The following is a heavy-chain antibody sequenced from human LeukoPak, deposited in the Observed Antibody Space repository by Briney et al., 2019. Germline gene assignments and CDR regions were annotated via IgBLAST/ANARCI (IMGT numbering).Heavy chain of an antibody. CDR1: GGSFSGYY. CDR3: ARSNPTYYYDSSGYSYYYYGMDV. V-gene: IGHV4-31*11. D-gene: IGHD3-22*01. J-gene: IGHJ6*02. Sequence: SETLSLTCAVYGGSFSGYYWSWIRQHPGKGLEWIGYIYYSGSTYYNPSLKSRVTISVDTSKNQFSLKLSSVTAADTAVYYCARSNPTYYYDSSGYSYYYYGMDVWGQGTTVTVPS. CDR2: IYYSGST.